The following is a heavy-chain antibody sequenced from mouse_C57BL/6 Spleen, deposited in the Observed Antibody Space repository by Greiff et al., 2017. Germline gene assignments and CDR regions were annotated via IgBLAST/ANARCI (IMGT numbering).Heavy chain of an antibody. CDR1: GFTFSSYA. V-gene: IGHV5-9-1*02. D-gene: IGHD2-3*01. Sequence: EVQLVESGEGLVKPGGSLKLSCAASGFTFSSYAMSWVRQTPEKRLEWVAYISSGGDYIYYADTVKGRFTISRDNARNTLYLQMSSLKSEDTAMYYCTRGYDGSWYFDVWGTGTTVTVSS. CDR2: ISSGGDYI. J-gene: IGHJ1*03. CDR3: TRGYDGSWYFDV.